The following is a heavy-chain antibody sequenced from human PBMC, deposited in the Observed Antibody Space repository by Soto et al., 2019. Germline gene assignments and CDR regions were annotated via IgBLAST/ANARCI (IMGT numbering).Heavy chain of an antibody. CDR3: ARDGPGAGNDDFDY. CDR1: AYTFTGYY. Sequence: QVQLVQSGADVKNPGDSMRVSCKASAYTFTGYYIHWVRQAPGQGLEWMGWMNPKNSDTGYAPQFQGRVTMTRDTSINTAYMDLRRLTSDDTAIYYCARDGPGAGNDDFDYWGQGALVTVSS. CDR2: MNPKNSDT. D-gene: IGHD6-13*01. V-gene: IGHV1-2*02. J-gene: IGHJ4*02.